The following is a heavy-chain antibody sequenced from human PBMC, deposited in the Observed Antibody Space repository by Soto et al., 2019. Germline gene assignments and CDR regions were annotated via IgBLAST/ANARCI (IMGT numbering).Heavy chain of an antibody. CDR1: GGSISSGGYY. V-gene: IGHV4-31*03. J-gene: IGHJ4*02. Sequence: SETLSLTCTVSGGSISSGGYYWSWIRQHPGKGLEWIGYIYYSGSTYYNPSLKSRVTISVDTSKNQFSLKLSSVTAADTAVYYCARGVTTVTYNDYWGQGTLVTVSS. D-gene: IGHD4-17*01. CDR3: ARGVTTVTYNDY. CDR2: IYYSGST.